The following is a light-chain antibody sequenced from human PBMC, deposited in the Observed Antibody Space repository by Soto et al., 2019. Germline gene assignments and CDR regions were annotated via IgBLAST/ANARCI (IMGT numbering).Light chain of an antibody. J-gene: IGKJ5*01. CDR1: QTVSNNY. V-gene: IGKV3-20*01. Sequence: EIVLTQSPGTLSLSPGDRATLSCRASQTVSNNYLAWCQQKPGQAPRVIMYGASRRATGIPDRFSGGGSGTDFTLTISRLEPEDFAVYFCQQYAGPPTTFGQGTQLEIK. CDR2: GAS. CDR3: QQYAGPPTT.